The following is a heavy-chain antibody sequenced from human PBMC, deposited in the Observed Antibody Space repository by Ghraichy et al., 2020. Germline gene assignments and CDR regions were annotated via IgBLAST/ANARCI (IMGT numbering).Heavy chain of an antibody. V-gene: IGHV3-7*01. J-gene: IGHJ4*02. CDR3: ARGWGRFDY. CDR1: GFAYNSYW. Sequence: GGSLRLSCAASGFAYNSYWMNWVRQAPGKGLEWVAYIKYDGSAEYYVDSVKGRFAISRDNAKNSLFLQINSLRAEDTAVYYCARGWGRFDYWGQGTLVTVSS. D-gene: IGHD2-21*02. CDR2: IKYDGSAE.